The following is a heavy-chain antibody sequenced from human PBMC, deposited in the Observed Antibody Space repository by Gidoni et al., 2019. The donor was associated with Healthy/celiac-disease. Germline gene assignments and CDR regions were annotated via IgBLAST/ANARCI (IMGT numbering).Heavy chain of an antibody. CDR2: MSGDGGST. V-gene: IGHV3-43*02. J-gene: IGHJ6*02. CDR3: AKDISYYYDSSGYPDGYYYYGMDV. CDR1: GFTFDDYA. D-gene: IGHD3-22*01. Sequence: EVQLVASGGGVVQPGGSLRLSCAASGFTFDDYAMNWVRHAPGKGLGWVSLMSGDGGSTYYADSVKGRFTISRDNSKNSLYLQMNSLRTEDTALYYCAKDISYYYDSSGYPDGYYYYGMDVWGQGTTVTVSS.